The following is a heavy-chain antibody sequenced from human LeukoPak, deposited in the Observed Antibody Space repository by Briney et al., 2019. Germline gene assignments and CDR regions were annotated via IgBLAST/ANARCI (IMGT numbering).Heavy chain of an antibody. CDR1: GGSISSYY. J-gene: IGHJ6*03. Sequence: SETLSLTSTGSGGSISSYYWSWLPHPPGKGLEWIGYIYYSGTTNYNPSIKSRVTISVDTSKNQFSLKLSSVTAADTAVYYCAGLLGIAAAGSGKLRDYYYYMDVWGKGTAVTVSS. D-gene: IGHD6-13*01. CDR3: AGLLGIAAAGSGKLRDYYYYMDV. V-gene: IGHV4-59*01. CDR2: IYYSGTT.